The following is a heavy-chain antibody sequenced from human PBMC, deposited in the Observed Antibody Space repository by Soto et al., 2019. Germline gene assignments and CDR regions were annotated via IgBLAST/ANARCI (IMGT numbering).Heavy chain of an antibody. CDR2: VYYSGSS. J-gene: IGHJ5*02. CDR1: GDSISGGASF. CDR3: AKLSCTSSTCYFPGWFDP. Sequence: SETLSLTCTVSGDSISGGASFWSWIRQPPGKGLEWIANVYYSGSSYYNPSLKSRLTISVDTTKNQFSLQLKSMTAADTAVYYCAKLSCTSSTCYFPGWFDPWGQGTLVTVFS. V-gene: IGHV4-31*03. D-gene: IGHD2-2*01.